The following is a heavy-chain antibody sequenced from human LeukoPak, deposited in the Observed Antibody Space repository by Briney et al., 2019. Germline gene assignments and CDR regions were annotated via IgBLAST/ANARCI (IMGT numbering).Heavy chain of an antibody. D-gene: IGHD6-19*01. J-gene: IGHJ4*02. CDR2: INPNSGDT. Sequence: ASVEVSCKASGYTFTGYYMHWVRQAPGQGLEWMGWINPNSGDTNYAQKFQGRVTVTRDTSISTAYMELNRLRSDDTAVYYCARVGSSGWYVHPTLDYWGQGTLVTVSS. CDR1: GYTFTGYY. CDR3: ARVGSSGWYVHPTLDY. V-gene: IGHV1-2*02.